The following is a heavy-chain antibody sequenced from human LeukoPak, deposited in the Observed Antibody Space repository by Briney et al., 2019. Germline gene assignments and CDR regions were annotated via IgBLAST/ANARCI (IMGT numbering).Heavy chain of an antibody. V-gene: IGHV4-39*01. D-gene: IGHD2/OR15-2a*01. CDR2: IYYSGST. CDR3: ARTTFYGDYVDY. Sequence: NPSETLSLTCTVSGGSISSSSYYWGWIRQPPGKGLEWIGSIYYSGSTYYNPSLKSRVTISVDTSKNQFSLKLSSVTAADTAVYNCARTTFYGDYVDYWGQGTLVTVSS. CDR1: GGSISSSSYY. J-gene: IGHJ4*02.